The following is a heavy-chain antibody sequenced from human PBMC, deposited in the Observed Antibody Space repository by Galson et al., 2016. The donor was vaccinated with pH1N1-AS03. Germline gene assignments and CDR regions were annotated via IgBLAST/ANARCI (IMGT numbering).Heavy chain of an antibody. CDR3: ARDVLPYSLGLDV. D-gene: IGHD5-18*01. V-gene: IGHV4-4*02. CDR1: GDSISTSNW. Sequence: SETLSLTCAVSGDSISTSNWWSWVRQPPGKGLEWIGEVSHAGRTNYSPSLKSRVTISLDKSKNQFSLQLTPVTAADTAVYYCARDVLPYSLGLDVWGQGTTVTVSS. J-gene: IGHJ6*02. CDR2: VSHAGRT.